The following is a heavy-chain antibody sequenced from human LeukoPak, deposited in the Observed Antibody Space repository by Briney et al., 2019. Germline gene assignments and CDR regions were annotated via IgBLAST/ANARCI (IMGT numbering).Heavy chain of an antibody. V-gene: IGHV4-59*01. D-gene: IGHD2-15*01. Sequence: SETLSLTCTVSGGSISTYNWTWIRQPPPQGLERIGYIYYCWSTNYNPSLNSRVTISVDTSKNKFYLTLSSVTAAAAAAYYYSRADCSGVTCYSSKGMFDLWGQGTLVTVSS. CDR1: GGSISTYN. J-gene: IGHJ5*02. CDR2: IYYCWST. CDR3: SRADCSGVTCYSSKGMFDL.